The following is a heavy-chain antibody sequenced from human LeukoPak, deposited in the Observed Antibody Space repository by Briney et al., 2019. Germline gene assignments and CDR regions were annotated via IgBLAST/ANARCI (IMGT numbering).Heavy chain of an antibody. Sequence: SETLSLTCTVSRDSITSSDYHWDWIRQPPGKGLEWIGTIYYSGNTYYNPSLDSRATISVDASKTQFSLKLRSVTAADTAVYHCARSAAHGGWRFDYWGQGTLVTVSS. J-gene: IGHJ4*02. CDR3: ARSAAHGGWRFDY. CDR1: RDSITSSDYH. V-gene: IGHV4-39*01. CDR2: IYYSGNT. D-gene: IGHD6-19*01.